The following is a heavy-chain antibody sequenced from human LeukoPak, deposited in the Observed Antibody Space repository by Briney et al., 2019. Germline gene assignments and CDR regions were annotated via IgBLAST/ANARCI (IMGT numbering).Heavy chain of an antibody. J-gene: IGHJ4*02. CDR2: IGEGGSEK. V-gene: IGHV3-7*01. CDR3: ARDRYIGKPGTEDY. Sequence: PGGSLRLSCAASGFTFSSYWMSWVRQAPGKGQEWVSNIGEGGSEKYYVDSVKGRFTISRDNAKNSLYLQMNSLRAEDTAVYYCARDRYIGKPGTEDYWGQGTLVTVSS. D-gene: IGHD6-13*01. CDR1: GFTFSSYW.